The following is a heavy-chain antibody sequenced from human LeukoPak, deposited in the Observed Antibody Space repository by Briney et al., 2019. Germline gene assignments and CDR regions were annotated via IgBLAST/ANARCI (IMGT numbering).Heavy chain of an antibody. D-gene: IGHD3-10*01. CDR1: GGSISSFY. V-gene: IGHV4-59*01. J-gene: IGHJ2*01. CDR2: IYYSGRT. Sequence: SETLSLTCTVSGGSISSFYWSWIRQPPGKGLEYIGYIYYSGRTDYNPSLKSRVTISVDTSKNQFSLKLSSVTAADTAVYYCARDYRGGHAWYFDLWGRGTLVTVSS. CDR3: ARDYRGGHAWYFDL.